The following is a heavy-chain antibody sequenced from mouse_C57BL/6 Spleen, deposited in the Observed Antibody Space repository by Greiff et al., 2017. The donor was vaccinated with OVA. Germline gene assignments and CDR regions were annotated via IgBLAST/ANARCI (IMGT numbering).Heavy chain of an antibody. Sequence: QVQLQQPGAELVRPGTSVKLSCKASGYTFTSYWMHWVKQRPGQGLEWIGVIDPSDSYTNYNQKFKGKATLTVDTSSSTAYMQLSSLTSEDSAVYYCANYSGSSYWFAYWGQETLVTVSA. J-gene: IGHJ3*01. V-gene: IGHV1-59*01. D-gene: IGHD1-1*01. CDR3: ANYSGSSYWFAY. CDR1: GYTFTSYW. CDR2: IDPSDSYT.